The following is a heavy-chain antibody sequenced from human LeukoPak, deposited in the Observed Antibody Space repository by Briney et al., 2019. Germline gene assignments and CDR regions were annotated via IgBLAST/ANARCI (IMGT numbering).Heavy chain of an antibody. J-gene: IGHJ4*02. CDR2: IGSSSSAI. D-gene: IGHD5-24*01. CDR1: GFTFSRYS. CDR3: ARDGEMATNPYYFDY. V-gene: IGHV3-48*02. Sequence: PGGSLRLSCAASGFTFSRYSMNWVRQAPGKGPQWVSYIGSSSSAIYCADSVRGRFTISRDNAKNSLYLQMNSLRDEDTAVYYCARDGEMATNPYYFDYWGQGTLVTVSS.